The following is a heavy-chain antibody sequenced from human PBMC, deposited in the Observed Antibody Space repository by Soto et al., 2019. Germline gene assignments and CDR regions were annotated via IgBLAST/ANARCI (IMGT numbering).Heavy chain of an antibody. Sequence: SVKVSCKASGYTFTSYDISWVRQATGQGLEWMGWIIPIFGSANYAQKFQGRVTITADESTTTAYMELSSLRSDDTAVYYCAKDGGKDGYFGNWFDPWGQGTLVTVSS. CDR2: IIPIFGSA. CDR1: GYTFTSYD. J-gene: IGHJ5*02. CDR3: AKDGGKDGYFGNWFDP. D-gene: IGHD5-12*01. V-gene: IGHV1-69*13.